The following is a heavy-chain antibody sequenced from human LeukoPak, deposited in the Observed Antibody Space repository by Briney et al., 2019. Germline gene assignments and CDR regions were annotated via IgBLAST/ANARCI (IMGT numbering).Heavy chain of an antibody. CDR3: AREDYYDSGSNDY. V-gene: IGHV1-2*02. J-gene: IGHJ4*02. Sequence: GSSVKVSCKASGGTFSTYVISWVRQAPGQGLEWMGWINPNSGGTNYAQKFQGRVTMTRDTSISTAYMELSSLRSEDTAVYYCAREDYYDSGSNDYWGQGTLVTVSS. D-gene: IGHD3-22*01. CDR2: INPNSGGT. CDR1: GGTFSTYV.